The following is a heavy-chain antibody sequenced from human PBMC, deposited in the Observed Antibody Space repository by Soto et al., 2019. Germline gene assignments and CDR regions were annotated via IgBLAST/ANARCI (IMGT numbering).Heavy chain of an antibody. CDR2: INHSGST. D-gene: IGHD3-22*01. CDR3: ARGRGYYDSSASNVFYI. J-gene: IGHJ3*02. Sequence: SETLSLTCAVYGGSFSGYYWSWIRQPPGKGLEWIGEINHSGSTNYNPSLKSRVTISVDTSKNQFSLKLSSVTAADTAVYYCARGRGYYDSSASNVFYIWGQGTMDTVSS. CDR1: GGSFSGYY. V-gene: IGHV4-34*01.